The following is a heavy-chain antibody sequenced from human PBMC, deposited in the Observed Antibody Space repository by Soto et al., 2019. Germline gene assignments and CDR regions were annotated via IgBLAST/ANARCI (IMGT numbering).Heavy chain of an antibody. J-gene: IGHJ5*02. Sequence: LGESLKISCKGSGYSFTSYWIGWVRQMPGKGLEWMGIIYPGDSDTRYSPSFQGQVTISADKSISTAYLQWSSLKASDTAMYYCASVKMTTVTLGWFDPWGQGTLVTVSS. CDR2: IYPGDSDT. CDR1: GYSFTSYW. CDR3: ASVKMTTVTLGWFDP. D-gene: IGHD4-17*01. V-gene: IGHV5-51*01.